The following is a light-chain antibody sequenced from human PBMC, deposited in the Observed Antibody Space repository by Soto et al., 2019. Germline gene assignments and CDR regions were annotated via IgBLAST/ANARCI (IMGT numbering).Light chain of an antibody. CDR3: QQTYSTLPYS. CDR2: AAS. Sequence: DVPMTQSPSSLSASVGDRVTITCRASQSISDSLNWYQQKPGKVPRLLIYAASKLQSGVPSRFSGSGSGTDFTLTISSLQPEDFATYYCQQTYSTLPYSFGQGTKLEIK. J-gene: IGKJ2*03. V-gene: IGKV1-39*01. CDR1: QSISDS.